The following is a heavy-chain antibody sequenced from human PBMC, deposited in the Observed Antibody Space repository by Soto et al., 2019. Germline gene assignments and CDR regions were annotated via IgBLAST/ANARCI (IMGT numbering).Heavy chain of an antibody. D-gene: IGHD1-1*01. Sequence: QVQLQESGPGLVRPSESLSLTCNVSGGSMTTGSYFWSCIRQPPGKGLEWIGYVFRSGSINYSPSFKSRVTISIDTSKNQFSLMLKSVTAADTAVYFCARARNRYFDYWGQGALVTVSS. CDR1: GGSMTTGSYF. V-gene: IGHV4-61*01. J-gene: IGHJ4*02. CDR2: VFRSGSI. CDR3: ARARNRYFDY.